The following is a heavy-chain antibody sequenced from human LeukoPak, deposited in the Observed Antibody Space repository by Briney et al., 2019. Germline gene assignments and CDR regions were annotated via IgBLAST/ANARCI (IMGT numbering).Heavy chain of an antibody. CDR1: GFTFFSHP. J-gene: IGHJ4*02. D-gene: IGHD2-15*01. Sequence: GGSLRLSCAASGFTFFSHPMNWVRQAPGKGLEWVAYISISGDTVYYTHSVRGRFTISRDNAENTVYLQMNSLRTDDTAIYYCARDRFDYSLDYWGQGVLVTVSS. V-gene: IGHV3-48*01. CDR2: ISISGDTV. CDR3: ARDRFDYSLDY.